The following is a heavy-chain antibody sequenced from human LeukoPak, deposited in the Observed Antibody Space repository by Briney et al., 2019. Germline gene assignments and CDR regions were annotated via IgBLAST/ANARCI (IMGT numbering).Heavy chain of an antibody. CDR1: GFTFSDYS. V-gene: IGHV3-48*01. J-gene: IGHJ6*02. D-gene: IGHD1-14*01. CDR3: ARVLGISGMDV. CDR2: ISSSSSTI. Sequence: GGSLRLSCAASGFTFSDYSMNWVRQTPGKGLEWVSYISSSSSTIDYADSVKGRFTISRDNAKNSLYLQMNSLRAEDTAVYYCARVLGISGMDVWGQGTTVTVSS.